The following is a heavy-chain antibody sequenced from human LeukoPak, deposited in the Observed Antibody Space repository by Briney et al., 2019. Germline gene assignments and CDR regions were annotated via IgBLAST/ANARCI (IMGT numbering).Heavy chain of an antibody. Sequence: SGGSLRLSCVASGFTFSNYGMQWVRQAPGKGLVWVSRINSDGSSTSYADSVKGRFTISRDNAKNTLYLQMNSLRAEDTAVYYCARGTRGYSYGPYYWGQGTLVTVSS. J-gene: IGHJ4*02. V-gene: IGHV3-74*01. CDR3: ARGTRGYSYGPYY. CDR1: GFTFSNYG. D-gene: IGHD5-18*01. CDR2: INSDGSST.